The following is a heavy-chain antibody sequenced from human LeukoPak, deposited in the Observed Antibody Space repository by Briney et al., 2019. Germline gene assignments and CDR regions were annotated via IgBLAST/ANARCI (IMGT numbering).Heavy chain of an antibody. CDR2: ISAYNGNT. D-gene: IGHD3-22*01. V-gene: IGHV1-18*01. CDR3: ARNTYYFDNSAGTFDF. Sequence: ASVKVSCKASGYTFTSYGISWVRQAPGQGLEWMGWISAYNGNTNYAQKLQGRVTMTTDTSTSTAYMELRSLRSDDTAVFYCARNTYYFDNSAGTFDFWGQGTLVTVSS. CDR1: GYTFTSYG. J-gene: IGHJ4*02.